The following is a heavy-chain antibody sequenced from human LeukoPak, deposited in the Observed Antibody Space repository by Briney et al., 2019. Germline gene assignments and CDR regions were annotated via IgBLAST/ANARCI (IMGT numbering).Heavy chain of an antibody. CDR3: ARGRGCSSMSCYPDY. V-gene: IGHV3-21*01. Sequence: KPGGSLRLSCVASGFSFSGYSINWVRQAPGKGLEWVSSISPSRAYIYYADSVKGRFTISRDNANNSLYLQMNSLRAEDTAVYYCARGRGCSSMSCYPDYWGQGALVTVSS. D-gene: IGHD2-2*01. CDR1: GFSFSGYS. CDR2: ISPSRAYI. J-gene: IGHJ4*02.